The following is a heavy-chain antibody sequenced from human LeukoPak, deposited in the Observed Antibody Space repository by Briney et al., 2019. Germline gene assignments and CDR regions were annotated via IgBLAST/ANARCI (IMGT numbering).Heavy chain of an antibody. CDR1: GFSVSDKY. J-gene: IGHJ2*01. Sequence: GGSLRLSCAASGFSVSDKYMSWVRQTPGKGLEWVSYIDIGSTTIYYADSVKGRFTISRDNAKNSLYLQMSSLRDEDTALYHRARDKANPYWYFDLWGRGTLVTVSS. CDR2: IDIGSTTI. CDR3: ARDKANPYWYFDL. V-gene: IGHV3-48*02.